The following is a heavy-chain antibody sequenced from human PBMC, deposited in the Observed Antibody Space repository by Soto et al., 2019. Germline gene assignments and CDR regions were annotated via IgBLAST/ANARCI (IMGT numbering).Heavy chain of an antibody. V-gene: IGHV4-39*02. CDR3: ARLIGYCSSTSCYFVY. Sequence: QLQLQESGPGLVKPSETLSLTCTVSGGSISSSSYYWGWIRQPPGKGLEWIGSIYYSGNTYYNPSLKRRVTISVDTSKNHFSLKLSSVTAAATAVYYCARLIGYCSSTSCYFVYWGQGTLVTVSS. CDR1: GGSISSSSYY. CDR2: IYYSGNT. J-gene: IGHJ4*02. D-gene: IGHD2-2*01.